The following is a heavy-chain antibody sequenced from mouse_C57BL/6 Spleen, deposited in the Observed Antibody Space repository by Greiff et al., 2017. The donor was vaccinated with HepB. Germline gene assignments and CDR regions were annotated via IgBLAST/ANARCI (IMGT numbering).Heavy chain of an antibody. Sequence: QVQLQQPGTELVKPGASVKLSCKASGYTFTSYWMHWVKQRPGPGLEWIGNINPSNGGTNYNEKFKSKATLTVDKSSSTAYMQLSSLTSEDSAVYYCARSDSNYVAWFAYWGQGTLVTVSA. CDR1: GYTFTSYW. J-gene: IGHJ3*01. D-gene: IGHD2-5*01. CDR3: ARSDSNYVAWFAY. CDR2: INPSNGGT. V-gene: IGHV1-53*01.